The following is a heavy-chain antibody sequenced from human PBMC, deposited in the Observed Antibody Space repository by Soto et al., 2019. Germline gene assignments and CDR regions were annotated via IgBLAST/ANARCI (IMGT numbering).Heavy chain of an antibody. CDR1: GGSISSSIYY. J-gene: IGHJ6*02. CDR2: IHYSGSA. V-gene: IGHV4-39*01. D-gene: IGHD2-2*01. Sequence: PSETLSLTCSVSGGSISSSIYYWGWFRQPPGKGLEWIGSIHYSGSAYYNPSLKSRVTISVDTSKIQFSLRLRSVTAADTAVYYCARHFPSAAMPDQYYGIDVWGQGTTVT. CDR3: ARHFPSAAMPDQYYGIDV.